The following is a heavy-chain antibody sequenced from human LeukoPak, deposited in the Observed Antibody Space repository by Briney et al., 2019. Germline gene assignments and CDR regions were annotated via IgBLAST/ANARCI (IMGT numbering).Heavy chain of an antibody. J-gene: IGHJ5*02. D-gene: IGHD6-13*01. V-gene: IGHV4-38-2*01. CDR1: GYSISSGYY. CDR3: AKGGWGSSSWLNWFDP. Sequence: PSETLSLTCAVSGYSISSGYYWDWIRQPPGKGLEWIGSIYHSGTTYYNPSLKSRVTISVDTSKNQFSLKLTSVTDADTAMYYCAKGGWGSSSWLNWFDPWGQGTLVTVSS. CDR2: IYHSGTT.